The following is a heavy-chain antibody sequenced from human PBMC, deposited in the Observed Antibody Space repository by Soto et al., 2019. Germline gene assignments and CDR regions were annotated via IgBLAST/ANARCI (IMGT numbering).Heavy chain of an antibody. CDR3: ARVKNYDFWSGYSPYGMDV. CDR2: ISAYNGNT. V-gene: IGHV1-18*04. CDR1: GYTFTSYG. D-gene: IGHD3-3*01. Sequence: ASVKVSCKASGYTFTSYGISWVRQAPGQGLEWMGWISAYNGNTNYAQKLQGRVTMTTDTSTSTAYMELRSLRYDDTAVYYCARVKNYDFWSGYSPYGMDVWGQGTTVTVSS. J-gene: IGHJ6*02.